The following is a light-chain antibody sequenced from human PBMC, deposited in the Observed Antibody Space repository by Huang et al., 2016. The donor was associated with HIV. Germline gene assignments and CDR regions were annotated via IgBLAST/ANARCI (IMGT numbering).Light chain of an antibody. CDR2: DTS. CDR1: QSVGGY. Sequence: EIVLTQSPATLSLSPGERATLSGRASQSVGGYLAWYQQKPGQAPRLLIYDTSTRATGIPARFSGSGSETDFTLTISSLEPEDFAVYYCQQPGSFGQGTKVDIK. V-gene: IGKV3-11*01. CDR3: QQPGS. J-gene: IGKJ2*01.